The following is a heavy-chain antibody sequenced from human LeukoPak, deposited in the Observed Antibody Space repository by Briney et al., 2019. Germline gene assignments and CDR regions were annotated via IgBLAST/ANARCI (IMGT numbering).Heavy chain of an antibody. CDR1: GYTFTGYY. D-gene: IGHD3-22*01. V-gene: IGHV1-2*02. CDR3: ARTLVVINDAFDI. J-gene: IGHJ3*02. CDR2: INPNSGDT. Sequence: ASVKVSCKTSGYTFTGYYIHWVRQAPGQGLEWMGWINPNSGDTNYAQKFQGRVSMTGDTSISTAYMVLSRLRSDDTAVYYCARTLVVINDAFDIWGQGTMVTVSS.